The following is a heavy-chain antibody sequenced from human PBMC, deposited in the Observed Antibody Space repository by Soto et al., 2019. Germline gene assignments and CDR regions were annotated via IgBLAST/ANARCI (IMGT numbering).Heavy chain of an antibody. CDR3: ARVPYSSSWYDY. J-gene: IGHJ4*02. CDR1: GFTFSSYG. CDR2: IWYDGSNK. V-gene: IGHV3-33*01. Sequence: QVQLVESGGGVVQPGRSLRLSCAASGFTFSSYGMHWVRQAPGKGLEWVAVIWYDGSNKYYADSVKGRFTISRDNSKNTLYLQMNSLRAEDTAVYYCARVPYSSSWYDYWGQGTLVTVSS. D-gene: IGHD6-13*01.